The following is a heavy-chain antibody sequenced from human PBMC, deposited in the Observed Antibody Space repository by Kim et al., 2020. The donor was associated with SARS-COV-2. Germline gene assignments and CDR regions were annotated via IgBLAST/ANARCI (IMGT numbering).Heavy chain of an antibody. V-gene: IGHV1-8*01. CDR1: GYTFTSYD. D-gene: IGHD2-15*01. J-gene: IGHJ3*02. CDR2: MNPNSGNT. CDR3: ARTGGSYCSGGSCYADAFDI. Sequence: ASVKVSCKASGYTFTSYDINWVRQATGQGLEWMGWMNPNSGNTGYAQKFQGRVTMTRNTSISTAYMELSSLRSEDTAVYYCARTGGSYCSGGSCYADAFDIWGQGTMVTVSS.